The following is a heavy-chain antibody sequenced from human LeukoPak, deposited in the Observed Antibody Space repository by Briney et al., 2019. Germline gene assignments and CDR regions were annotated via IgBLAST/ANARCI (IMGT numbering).Heavy chain of an antibody. D-gene: IGHD5-18*01. V-gene: IGHV1-69*05. CDR3: ARVDTAMVTGVISYYYYMDV. Sequence: SVKVSCKASGGTFSSYAISWVRQAPGQGLESIAGIIPIFGTANYAQKFQGRVTITTDESTSTAYMELSSLRSEDTAVYYCARVDTAMVTGVISYYYYMDVWGKGTTVTVSS. J-gene: IGHJ6*03. CDR2: IIPIFGTA. CDR1: GGTFSSYA.